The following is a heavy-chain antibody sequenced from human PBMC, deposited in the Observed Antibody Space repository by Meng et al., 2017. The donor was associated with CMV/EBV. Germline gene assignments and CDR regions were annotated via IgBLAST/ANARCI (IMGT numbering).Heavy chain of an antibody. V-gene: IGHV3-30*02. D-gene: IGHD3-22*01. CDR1: GFHFSRYG. CDR2: IRYDGSNK. J-gene: IGHJ4*02. CDR3: AKIAYDSSGYYYFDY. Sequence: GQLVGSVGGVVQVGGPLRLPCAVVGFHFSRYGMHWVRQASGKGLEWVAFIRYDGSNKYYADSVKGRFTISRDNSKNTLYLQMNSLRAEDTAVYYCAKIAYDSSGYYYFDYWGQRTLVTVSS.